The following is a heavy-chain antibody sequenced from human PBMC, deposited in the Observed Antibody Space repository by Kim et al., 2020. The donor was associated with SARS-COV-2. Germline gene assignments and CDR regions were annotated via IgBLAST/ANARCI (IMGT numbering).Heavy chain of an antibody. V-gene: IGHV3-15*01. CDR2: GGTT. Sequence: GGTTDTAEPLNGRFNISKDDSRNTLYLQMKSLKIEDTAVYYCTTSLGADVWGKGTTVTVSS. J-gene: IGHJ6*04. CDR3: TTSLGADV.